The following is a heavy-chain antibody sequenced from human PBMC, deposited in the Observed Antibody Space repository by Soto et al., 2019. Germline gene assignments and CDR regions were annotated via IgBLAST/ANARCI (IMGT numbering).Heavy chain of an antibody. D-gene: IGHD6-6*01. CDR3: ARDLYGSSSYRGLFYYYYYRDV. V-gene: IGHV4-59*01. CDR2: IYYSGST. CDR1: GGSISSYY. J-gene: IGHJ6*03. Sequence: PSETLSLTCTVSGGSISSYYWSWIRQPPGKGLEWIGYIYYSGSTNYNPSLKSRVTISVDTSKNQFSLKLSSVTAADTAVYYCARDLYGSSSYRGLFYYYYYRDVCSKGTTGAVSS.